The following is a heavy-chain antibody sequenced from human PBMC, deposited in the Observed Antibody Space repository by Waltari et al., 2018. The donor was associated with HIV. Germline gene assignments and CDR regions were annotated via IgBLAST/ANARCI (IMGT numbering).Heavy chain of an antibody. CDR3: AGTREDTRMLTEMPSYYFDS. CDR1: GRSISSSRYY. J-gene: IGHJ4*02. Sequence: QLELQESCPGLVNPSETLALICAVPGRSISSSRYYWVWIRQPPGKVLEWNGSMDYSGDAQNSQCPKRRVTISAYTSMKQFCLKVSSAPVADTAFYYCAGTREDTRMLTEMPSYYFDSWGQGTLVTVSS. V-gene: IGHV4-39*01. CDR2: MDYSGDA. D-gene: IGHD2-8*01.